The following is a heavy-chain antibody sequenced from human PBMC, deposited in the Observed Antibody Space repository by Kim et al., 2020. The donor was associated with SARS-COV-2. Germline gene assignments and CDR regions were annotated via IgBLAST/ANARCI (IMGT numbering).Heavy chain of an antibody. D-gene: IGHD1-26*01. CDR1: GFTFSSYA. V-gene: IGHV3-30-3*01. J-gene: IGHJ4*02. CDR3: ARDLVGATTVY. Sequence: GGSLRLSCAASGFTFSSYAMHWVRQAPGKGLEWVAVISYDGSNKYYADSVKGRFTISRDNSKNTLYLQMNSLRAEDTAVYYCARDLVGATTVYWGQGTLVTVSS. CDR2: ISYDGSNK.